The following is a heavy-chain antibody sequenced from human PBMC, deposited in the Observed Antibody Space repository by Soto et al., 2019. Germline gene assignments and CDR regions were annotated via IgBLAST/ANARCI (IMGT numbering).Heavy chain of an antibody. D-gene: IGHD5-12*01. CDR2: INYSGST. J-gene: IGHJ6*03. CDR1: GGSISSGGYY. V-gene: IGHV4-39*07. CDR3: ARGGGGYDSYYYMDV. Sequence: SETLSLTCTVSGGSISSGGYYWSWIRQHPGKGLEWIGDINYSGSTNYNPSLKSRVTISVDTSKNQFSLKLSSVTAADTAVYYCARGGGGYDSYYYMDVWGKGTTVTVSS.